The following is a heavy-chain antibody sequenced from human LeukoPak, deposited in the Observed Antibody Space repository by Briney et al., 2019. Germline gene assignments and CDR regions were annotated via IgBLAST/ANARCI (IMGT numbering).Heavy chain of an antibody. D-gene: IGHD3-10*01. CDR1: GFTFSSSA. V-gene: IGHV3-23*01. J-gene: IGHJ5*02. CDR3: AKDFSLGSHNWFDP. Sequence: PGGSLRLSCAASGFTFSSSAMSWVRQAPGKGLEWVSAISGSGGNTYYADSVKGRFTISRDNSKNTLYLQMNSLRAEDTALYYYAKDFSLGSHNWFDPWGQGTLVTVSS. CDR2: ISGSGGNT.